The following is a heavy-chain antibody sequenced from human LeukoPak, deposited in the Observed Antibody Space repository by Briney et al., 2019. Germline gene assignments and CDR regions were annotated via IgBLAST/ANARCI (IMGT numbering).Heavy chain of an antibody. CDR1: GGSISSGSYY. V-gene: IGHV4-61*02. Sequence: PSETLSLTCTVSGGSISSGSYYWSWIRQPAGKGLEWIGRFYTSGSTNYNPSLKSRVTISVDTSKNQFSLKLNSVTAADTAVYYCARDNLVPAAMGNWFDPWGQGTLVTVSS. CDR2: FYTSGST. CDR3: ARDNLVPAAMGNWFDP. J-gene: IGHJ5*02. D-gene: IGHD2-2*01.